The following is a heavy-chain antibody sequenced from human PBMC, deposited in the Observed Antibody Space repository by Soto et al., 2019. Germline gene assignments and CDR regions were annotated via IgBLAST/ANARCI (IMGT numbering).Heavy chain of an antibody. CDR1: GFTFTNYW. CDR3: TTVFEY. CDR2: IDGVGTGT. J-gene: IGHJ4*02. V-gene: IGHV3-74*01. Sequence: HPGGSLRLSGAASGFTFTNYWMHWVRQVPGKGLVWVSRIDGVGTGTSYSDSVRGRFTISRDNAENTLYLQMNSLRAEDTAVYYFTTVFEYLGQGTLLTVSS.